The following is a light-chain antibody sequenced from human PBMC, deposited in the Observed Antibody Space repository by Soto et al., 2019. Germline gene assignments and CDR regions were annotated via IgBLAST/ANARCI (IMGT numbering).Light chain of an antibody. CDR1: QSVGSK. CDR2: DAF. V-gene: IGKV3-15*01. J-gene: IGKJ4*01. Sequence: EVVMTQSPATLSVSPGERATLSCRASQSVGSKLAWYQQKPGQAPRLLIFDAFTMATGIPARFSGSGSGTEFTLFISSLQSEDVAVYYCQQYNNWPPLTFGGGTKVEI. CDR3: QQYNNWPPLT.